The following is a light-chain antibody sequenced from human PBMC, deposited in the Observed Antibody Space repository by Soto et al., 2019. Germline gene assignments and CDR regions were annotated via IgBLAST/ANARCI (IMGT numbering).Light chain of an antibody. CDR3: QQYNNWPFT. J-gene: IGKJ3*01. CDR1: QSISSN. CDR2: GAS. V-gene: IGKV3-15*01. Sequence: EIVMTQSPATLSVSPGERATLSCRASQSISSNLAWYQQKPGQAPRLLIYGASTRATGIPATFSGSGSGTEFTLTISSLQSEDFAVYYCQQYNNWPFTCGPGHKVDIK.